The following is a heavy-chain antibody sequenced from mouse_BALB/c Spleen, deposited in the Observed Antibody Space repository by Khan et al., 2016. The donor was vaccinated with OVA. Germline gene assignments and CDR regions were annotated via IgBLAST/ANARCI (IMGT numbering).Heavy chain of an antibody. D-gene: IGHD1-2*01. Sequence: QVQLQQSGAELARPGASVKLSCKVSAYTFTDFYINWVKQRTGQGLEWIGEFSPGSGDTFYNESFKDKATLTADKSSNTAYMQLSSLTSEASAVCFCARRNYFGYTFAYWGQGTLVTVSA. J-gene: IGHJ3*01. CDR3: ARRNYFGYTFAY. CDR2: FSPGSGDT. CDR1: AYTFTDFY. V-gene: IGHV1-77*01.